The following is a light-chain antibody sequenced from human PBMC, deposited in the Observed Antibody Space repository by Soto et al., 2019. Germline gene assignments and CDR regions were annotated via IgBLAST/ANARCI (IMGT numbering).Light chain of an antibody. V-gene: IGLV2-14*01. CDR2: EVT. J-gene: IGLJ1*01. Sequence: QSALTQPASVSGSPGQSITISCTGTSGDIGSYNRVSWYQQHPGKAPKLIIYEVTDRPSGVSNRFSGSKYANTASLTISGLQTEDEADYYCSSYTGHSTLEVFGTGTKLTVL. CDR3: SSYTGHSTLEV. CDR1: SGDIGSYNR.